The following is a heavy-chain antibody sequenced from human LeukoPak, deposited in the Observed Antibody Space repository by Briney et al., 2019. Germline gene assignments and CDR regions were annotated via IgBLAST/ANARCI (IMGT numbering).Heavy chain of an antibody. CDR2: INTDGSSI. CDR1: GVTLNSYW. V-gene: IGHV3-74*01. D-gene: IGHD3-22*01. J-gene: IGHJ4*02. CDR3: AKTVNFYDSRRLDY. Sequence: PGGSLRLSCAASGVTLNSYWMHWVRQAPGKGLVWVSRINTDGSSISYADSVKGRFTISRDNAKNTLYLQMNSLRAEDTAVYYCAKTVNFYDSRRLDYWGQGALVTVSS.